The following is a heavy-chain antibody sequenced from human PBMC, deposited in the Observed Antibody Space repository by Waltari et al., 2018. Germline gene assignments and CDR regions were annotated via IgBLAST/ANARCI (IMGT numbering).Heavy chain of an antibody. J-gene: IGHJ4*02. CDR1: GFTCVSFW. Sequence: EVHLVESGGGLVRPGGSLRLPCEASGFTCVSFWMPWVRQAPGKGPQWVARISGDGAGTHYADSVRGRFTISRDDSKSIAYLQMNSLKTEDTAVYYCTRDVTTVTYYYFDYWGQGTLVTVSS. CDR2: ISGDGAGT. D-gene: IGHD4-17*01. CDR3: TRDVTTVTYYYFDY. V-gene: IGHV3-74*01.